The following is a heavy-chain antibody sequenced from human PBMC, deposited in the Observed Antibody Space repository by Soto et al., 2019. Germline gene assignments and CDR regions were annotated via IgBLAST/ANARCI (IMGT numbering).Heavy chain of an antibody. J-gene: IGHJ4*02. CDR3: AHRLGGSSWNDGFFDF. Sequence: QITLKESGPTLVEPTEALALTCSFSGFSLTKSPVGVGWFRQPPGKALEWLAVIYWDDDKRYNPSLKTRITLTKDTFRNQVALTMTDIEPKDTATYFCAHRLGGSSWNDGFFDFWGQGFPVTV. CDR1: GFSLTKSPVG. CDR2: IYWDDDK. V-gene: IGHV2-5*02. D-gene: IGHD1-1*01.